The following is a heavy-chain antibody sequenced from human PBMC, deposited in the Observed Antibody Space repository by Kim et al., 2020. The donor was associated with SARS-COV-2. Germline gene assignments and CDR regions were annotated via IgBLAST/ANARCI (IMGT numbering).Heavy chain of an antibody. Sequence: GWSLRLSCAASGFTFTDYSMNWVRQAPGKGPEWVSYIKSSSGVYYADSAKGRFTMSRDNAKNSVYLQMSSLRDEDTAVYYCARSSYYSFDCWGQGTLVTVSS. CDR2: IKSSSGV. V-gene: IGHV3-48*02. CDR3: ARSSYYSFDC. D-gene: IGHD4-4*01. J-gene: IGHJ4*02. CDR1: GFTFTDYS.